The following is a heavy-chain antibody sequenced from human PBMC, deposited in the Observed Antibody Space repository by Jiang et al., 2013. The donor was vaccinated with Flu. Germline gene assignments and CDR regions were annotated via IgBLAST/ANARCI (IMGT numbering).Heavy chain of an antibody. Sequence: GPGLVKPSETLSLTCAVSNYSISSGSYWGWIRQPPGKGLEWIGSAYHSGTTYYNPSFKSRVTISVDTSKNQFSLKLSSVTAADTAVYYCARDRSMYYFDSGGSNYFDPWGQGTLVTVSS. V-gene: IGHV4-38-2*02. CDR1: NYSISSGSY. CDR2: AYHSGTT. J-gene: IGHJ5*02. CDR3: ARDRSMYYFDSGGSNYFDP. D-gene: IGHD3-22*01.